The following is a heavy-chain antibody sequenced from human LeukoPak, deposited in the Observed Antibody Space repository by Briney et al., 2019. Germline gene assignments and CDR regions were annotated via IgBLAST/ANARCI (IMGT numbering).Heavy chain of an antibody. CDR2: ISSSSSTI. CDR3: ARDEHLDY. V-gene: IGHV3-48*01. J-gene: IGHJ4*02. CDR1: GFTFSSYS. Sequence: PGGSLRLSCAASGFTFSSYSMNWVRQAPGKGREWGSYISSSSSTIYYADSVKGRFTISRDNAKNSRSLQMNSLRAEDTAVYYCARDEHLDYWGQGDLVTVSS.